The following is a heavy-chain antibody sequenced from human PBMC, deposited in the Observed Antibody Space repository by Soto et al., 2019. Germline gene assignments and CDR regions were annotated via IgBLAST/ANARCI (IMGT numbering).Heavy chain of an antibody. CDR3: ARDFGTGVDY. V-gene: IGHV4-30-2*01. CDR1: GGSISSGGYS. CDR2: IYHSGST. D-gene: IGHD3-16*01. Sequence: QLQLQESGSGLVKPSQTLSLTCAVSGGSISSGGYSWRWLRQPPGKGLEWIGYIYHSGSTYYNPSLKSRVTISVDRSKNQFSLKLSSVTAADTAVYYCARDFGTGVDYWGQGTLVTVSS. J-gene: IGHJ4*02.